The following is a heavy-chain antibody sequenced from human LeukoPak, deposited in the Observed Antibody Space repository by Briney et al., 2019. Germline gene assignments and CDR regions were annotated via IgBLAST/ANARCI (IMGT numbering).Heavy chain of an antibody. CDR1: GGSMSDGIT. J-gene: IGHJ5*02. Sequence: PLETLSLTCSVSGGSMSDGITRGWVRQPPGKGLEWLANIHDDGRTAPNPSLRSRLTISQDRSKNQFFLKVRSVTAADTAFYYCAKVLTAAGLDLWGQGILVTVSS. V-gene: IGHV4-38-2*02. CDR2: IHDDGRT. D-gene: IGHD6-25*01. CDR3: AKVLTAAGLDL.